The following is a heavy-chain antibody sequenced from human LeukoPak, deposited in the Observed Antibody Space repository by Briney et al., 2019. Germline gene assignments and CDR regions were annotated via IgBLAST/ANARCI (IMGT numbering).Heavy chain of an antibody. CDR3: ATESDYGGKFRPYPDY. J-gene: IGHJ4*02. CDR2: IYYSGST. V-gene: IGHV4-39*01. D-gene: IGHD4-23*01. Sequence: SETLSLTCTVSGGSISSSSYYWGWIRQPPGKGLEWIGSIYYSGSTYYNPSLKSRVTISVDTSKNQFSLKLSSVTAADTAVYYCATESDYGGKFRPYPDYWGRGTLVTVSS. CDR1: GGSISSSSYY.